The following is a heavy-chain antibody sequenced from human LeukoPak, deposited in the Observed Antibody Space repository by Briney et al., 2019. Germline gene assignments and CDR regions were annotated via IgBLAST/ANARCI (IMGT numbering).Heavy chain of an antibody. V-gene: IGHV4-59*12. D-gene: IGHD5-18*01. CDR3: AKSRGYNYGSWDQYFDY. Sequence: PSETLSLTCTVSGGSISSYYWSWIRQSPGKGLEWIGYIFYSGRTNYNPSLKSRVTISVDASKNQFSLKLNSVTAADTAVYYCAKSRGYNYGSWDQYFDYWGQGTLVTVSS. J-gene: IGHJ4*02. CDR2: IFYSGRT. CDR1: GGSISSYY.